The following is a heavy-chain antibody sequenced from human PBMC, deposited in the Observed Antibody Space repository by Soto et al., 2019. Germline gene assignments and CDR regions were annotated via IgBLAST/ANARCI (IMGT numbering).Heavy chain of an antibody. CDR1: GFTFSSYA. D-gene: IGHD2-15*01. CDR2: ISGSGGST. Sequence: EVQLLESGGGLVQPGGSLRLSCAASGFTFSSYAMSWVRQAPGKGLEWVSAISGSGGSTYYADSVKGRFTISRDNSKNTLYLQMNSVRAEDTAVYYCAKGVGYCSGGSCYPSLDYFDYWGQGTLVTVSS. CDR3: AKGVGYCSGGSCYPSLDYFDY. J-gene: IGHJ4*02. V-gene: IGHV3-23*01.